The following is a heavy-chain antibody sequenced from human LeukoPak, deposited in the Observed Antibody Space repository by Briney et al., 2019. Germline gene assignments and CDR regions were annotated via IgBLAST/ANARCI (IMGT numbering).Heavy chain of an antibody. D-gene: IGHD2-2*01. CDR1: GYTFTGYH. V-gene: IGHV1-2*06. J-gene: IGHJ4*02. CDR2: INPNSGDT. Sequence: ASVKVSCKASGYTFTGYHMHWVRQAPGQGLEWMGRINPNSGDTNYAQKFQGRVTMTRDTSISTAYMELSRLRSDDTAVCYCARDYCSSTSCLFDYWGQGTLVTVSS. CDR3: ARDYCSSTSCLFDY.